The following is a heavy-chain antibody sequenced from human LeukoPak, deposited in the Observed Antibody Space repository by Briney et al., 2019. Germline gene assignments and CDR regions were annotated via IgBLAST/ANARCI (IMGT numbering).Heavy chain of an antibody. CDR3: TRDLMDYDVSTGLHHYYMDV. D-gene: IGHD3-9*01. J-gene: IGHJ6*02. CDR1: GFTFRSNW. CDR2: INSDGLST. V-gene: IGHV3-74*01. Sequence: GGSLRLSCAASGFTFRSNWMHWVRQTPGKGLVWVSRINSDGLSTSYADSVKGRFTISRDNAKNTLYLQMNTLRVEDTAVYYCTRDLMDYDVSTGLHHYYMDVWGQGTTVTVSS.